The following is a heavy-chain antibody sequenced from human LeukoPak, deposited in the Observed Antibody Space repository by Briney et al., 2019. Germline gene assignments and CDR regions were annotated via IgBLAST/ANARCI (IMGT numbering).Heavy chain of an antibody. V-gene: IGHV4-59*01. CDR1: GGSISSYY. CDR2: IYYSGST. D-gene: IGHD4-17*01. J-gene: IGHJ4*02. CDR3: ARDRGGYGDINY. Sequence: PSETLSLTCTVSGGSISSYYWSWIRQPPGKGLEWIGYIYYSGSTNYNPSLKSRVTISVDTSKNQFSLKLSSVTAADTAVYYCARDRGGYGDINYWGQGTLVTVSS.